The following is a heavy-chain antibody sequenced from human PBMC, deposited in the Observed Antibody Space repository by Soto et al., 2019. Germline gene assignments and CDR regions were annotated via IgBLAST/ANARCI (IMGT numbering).Heavy chain of an antibody. CDR2: IIPIFGTV. CDR1: GGTFSNYP. V-gene: IGHV1-69*12. Sequence: QVQLVQSGAEVKKPGSSVKVSCKASGGTFSNYPISWVRQAPGQGLEWMGGIIPIFGTVNYAQKFQGRVTITADESTSTAYMELSSLRSEDTAVYYCARYNNRLLQLSYFNLWGRGTLVTLSS. CDR3: ARYNNRLLQLSYFNL. D-gene: IGHD5-12*01. J-gene: IGHJ2*01.